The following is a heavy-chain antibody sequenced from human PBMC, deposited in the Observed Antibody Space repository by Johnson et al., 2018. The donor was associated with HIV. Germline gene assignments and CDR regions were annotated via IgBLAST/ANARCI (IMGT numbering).Heavy chain of an antibody. V-gene: IGHV3-20*04. CDR2: INWNGGST. Sequence: VQLLESGGGVVRPGGSLRLSCAASGFTFDDYGMSWVRQAPGKGLAWVSGINWNGGSTGYADSVKGRFTISRDNAKNSLYLQMNSLRAEDTALYYCARDPWPDIVVVPANAFDIWGQGTMVTVSS. D-gene: IGHD2-2*01. CDR3: ARDPWPDIVVVPANAFDI. J-gene: IGHJ3*02. CDR1: GFTFDDYG.